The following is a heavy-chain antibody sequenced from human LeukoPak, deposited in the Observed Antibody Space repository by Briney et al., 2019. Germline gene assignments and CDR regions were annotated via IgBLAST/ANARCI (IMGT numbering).Heavy chain of an antibody. V-gene: IGHV3-53*01. J-gene: IGHJ6*02. CDR2: IYSGGSA. Sequence: GGSLRLSCAASGFTVGSSYMSWVRQAPGKGLEWVSVIYSGGSAYYADSVKGRFTTSRDNSKNTLYLQMNSLRAEDTAVYYCARGQSYYYGSGSSRYYYYGMDVWGQGTTVTVSS. CDR1: GFTVGSSY. D-gene: IGHD3-10*01. CDR3: ARGQSYYYGSGSSRYYYYGMDV.